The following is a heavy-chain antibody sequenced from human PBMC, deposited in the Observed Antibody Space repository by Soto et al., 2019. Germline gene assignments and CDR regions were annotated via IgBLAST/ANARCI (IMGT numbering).Heavy chain of an antibody. CDR3: ARVLLTGRLPSNWFDP. CDR2: ISYDGSNK. J-gene: IGHJ5*02. Sequence: QVQLVESGGGVVQPGRSLRLSCAASGFTFSSYAMHWVRQAPGKGLEWVAVISYDGSNKYYADSVKGRFTISRDNSKNPVYLQMNSLRAEDTAVYYCARVLLTGRLPSNWFDPWGQGTLVTVSS. CDR1: GFTFSSYA. V-gene: IGHV3-30-3*01. D-gene: IGHD1-1*01.